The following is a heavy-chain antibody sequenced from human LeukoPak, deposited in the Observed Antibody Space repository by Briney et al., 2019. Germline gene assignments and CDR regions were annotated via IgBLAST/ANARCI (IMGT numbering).Heavy chain of an antibody. CDR1: GFTFSNYW. CDR2: IKQDGSEK. V-gene: IGHV3-7*01. J-gene: IGHJ6*03. CDR3: ARDSAPVSSSWLHYYYYYYMDV. Sequence: GGSLRLSCVASGFTFSNYWMSWVRQAPGKGLEWVANIKQDGSEKYYVDSVKGRFTISRDNAKNSLYLQMNSLRAEDTAVYYCARDSAPVSSSWLHYYYYYYMDVWGKGTTVTISS. D-gene: IGHD6-13*01.